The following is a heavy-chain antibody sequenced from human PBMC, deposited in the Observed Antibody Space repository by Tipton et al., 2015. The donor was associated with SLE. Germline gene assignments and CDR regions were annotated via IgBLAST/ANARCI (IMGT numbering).Heavy chain of an antibody. CDR1: GFTFSSYA. V-gene: IGHV3-30*04. J-gene: IGHJ6*02. Sequence: SLRLSCAASGFTFSSYAMHWVRQAPGKGLEWVAVISYDGSNKYYADSVKGRFTISRDNSKNTLYLQMNSLRAEDTAVYYCAKDSYFGSGSYFPYGMDVWGHGTTVTVSS. D-gene: IGHD3-10*01. CDR2: ISYDGSNK. CDR3: AKDSYFGSGSYFPYGMDV.